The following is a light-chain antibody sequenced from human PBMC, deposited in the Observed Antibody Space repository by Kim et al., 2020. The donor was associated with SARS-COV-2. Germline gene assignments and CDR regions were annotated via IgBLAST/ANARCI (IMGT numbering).Light chain of an antibody. J-gene: IGKJ1*01. CDR1: QNVRSN. CDR2: GAS. V-gene: IGKV3-15*01. CDR3: QQSNNWPPLT. Sequence: SPGERATRSSRASQNVRSNLAWYQQKPGQAPRLVIYGASTRATGIPARFSGSGSGTEFTLTISSLQPEDFAVYYCQQSNNWPPLTFGQGTKVDIK.